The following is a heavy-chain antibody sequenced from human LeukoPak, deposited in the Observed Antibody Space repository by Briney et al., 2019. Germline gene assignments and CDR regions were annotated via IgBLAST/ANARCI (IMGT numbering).Heavy chain of an antibody. V-gene: IGHV4-4*07. J-gene: IGHJ3*02. D-gene: IGHD2-15*01. CDR2: IYTSGST. Sequence: PSETLSLTCTVSGGSISSYYWSWIRQPAGKGLEWIGRIYTSGSTNYNPSLKSRVTISVDTSKNQFSLKLSSVTAADTAVYYCARRQAPSPLTGYCSGGSCARGAFDIWGQGTMVTVSS. CDR3: ARRQAPSPLTGYCSGGSCARGAFDI. CDR1: GGSISSYY.